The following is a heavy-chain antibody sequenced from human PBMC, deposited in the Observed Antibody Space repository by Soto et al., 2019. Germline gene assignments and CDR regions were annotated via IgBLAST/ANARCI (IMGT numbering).Heavy chain of an antibody. V-gene: IGHV1-24*01. D-gene: IGHD3-3*01. CDR2: FDPEDGET. Sequence: ASVKVSCKVSGYTLTELSMHWVGQAPGKGLEGMGGFDPEDGETIYAQTFQGRFTMTEDKSTDTAYMELSSLRSEDTALYYCATDRAFWSGYYRFDYWGQGTLVTVSS. J-gene: IGHJ4*02. CDR3: ATDRAFWSGYYRFDY. CDR1: GYTLTELS.